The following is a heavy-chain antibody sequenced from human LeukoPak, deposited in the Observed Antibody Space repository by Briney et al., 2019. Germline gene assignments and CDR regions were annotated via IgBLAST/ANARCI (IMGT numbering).Heavy chain of an antibody. D-gene: IGHD1-26*01. CDR3: ARIGIVGATDY. J-gene: IGHJ4*02. CDR2: IYSGGST. Sequence: PGGSLRLSCAASGFTVSSNYMSWVRQAPGKGLEWVSVIYSGGSTYYADSVKGRFTISRDNSKNTLCLQMNSLRAEDTAVYYCARIGIVGATDYWGQGTLVTVSS. CDR1: GFTVSSNY. V-gene: IGHV3-53*01.